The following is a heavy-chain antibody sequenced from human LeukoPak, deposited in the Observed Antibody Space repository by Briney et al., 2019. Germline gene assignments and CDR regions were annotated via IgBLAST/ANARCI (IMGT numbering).Heavy chain of an antibody. CDR3: ARGYCSGGSCLVPNAFDI. Sequence: GASVKVSCKTSGYTFTNFYMHWVRQAPGQGLEWMGWINPNSGGTNYAQKFQGWVTMTRDTSISTAYMELSRLRSDDTAVYYCARGYCSGGSCLVPNAFDIWGQGTMVTVSS. V-gene: IGHV1-2*04. D-gene: IGHD2-15*01. CDR2: INPNSGGT. J-gene: IGHJ3*02. CDR1: GYTFTNFY.